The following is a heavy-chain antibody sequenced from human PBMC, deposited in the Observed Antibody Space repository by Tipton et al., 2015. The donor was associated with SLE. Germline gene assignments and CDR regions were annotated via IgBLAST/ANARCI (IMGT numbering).Heavy chain of an antibody. CDR2: IYYSGTT. Sequence: TLSLTCTVSGGSISPYYWSWIRQPPGKGLEWIGYIYYSGTTKYNPSLRSRVAMSVDTSKNQFSLKLSSVTAADTAVYYCARGVTIFGVVIMAGYYYYMDVWGKGTTVTVSS. CDR1: GGSISPYY. V-gene: IGHV4-59*08. D-gene: IGHD3-3*01. CDR3: ARGVTIFGVVIMAGYYYYMDV. J-gene: IGHJ6*03.